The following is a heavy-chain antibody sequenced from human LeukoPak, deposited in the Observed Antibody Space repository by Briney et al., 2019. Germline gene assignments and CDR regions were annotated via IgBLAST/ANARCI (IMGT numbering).Heavy chain of an antibody. CDR3: AKDLGVGGYDLDAFDI. V-gene: IGHV3-30*18. Sequence: GGSLRLSCAASGFTFSSYGMHWVRQAPGKGLEWVAVISYDGSNKYYADSVKGRFTISRDNSKNTLYLQMNSLRAEDTAVYYCAKDLGVGGYDLDAFDIWGQGTMVTVSS. D-gene: IGHD5-12*01. J-gene: IGHJ3*02. CDR2: ISYDGSNK. CDR1: GFTFSSYG.